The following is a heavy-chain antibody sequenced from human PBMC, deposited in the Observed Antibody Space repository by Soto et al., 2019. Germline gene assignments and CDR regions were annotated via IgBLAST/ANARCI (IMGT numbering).Heavy chain of an antibody. CDR2: TYYRPKWYN. Sequence: SETLSLTCAISGDSVSSNSAAWNWIRQSPSRGLEWLGRTYYRPKWYNDYAVSVKSRITINPDTSKNQFSLQLNSVTPEDTAVYYCARDPRSSGWSLYYYGMDVWGQGTTVTVSS. J-gene: IGHJ6*02. V-gene: IGHV6-1*01. CDR3: ARDPRSSGWSLYYYGMDV. D-gene: IGHD6-19*01. CDR1: GDSVSSNSAA.